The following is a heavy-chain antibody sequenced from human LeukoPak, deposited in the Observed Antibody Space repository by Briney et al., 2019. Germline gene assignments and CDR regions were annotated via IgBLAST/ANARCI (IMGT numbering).Heavy chain of an antibody. CDR3: ARVMAARREDLNWFDP. J-gene: IGHJ5*02. Sequence: SETLSPTWTVSGGSISSSGSYWGWIRQPPGKGLEWIGSLYYSGNTYNPSLKSRVTISVDISKNQFSLNLTSVNAADTAVYYCARVMAARREDLNWFDPWGQGTLVTVSS. V-gene: IGHV4-39*07. D-gene: IGHD6-6*01. CDR1: GGSISSSGSY. CDR2: LYYSGNT.